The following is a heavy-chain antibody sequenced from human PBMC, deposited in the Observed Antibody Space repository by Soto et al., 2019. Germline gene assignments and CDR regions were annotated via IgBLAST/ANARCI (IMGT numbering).Heavy chain of an antibody. J-gene: IGHJ5*02. Sequence: ASVKVSCKASGYSFSFYGINWVRQAPGQGLEWMGGFDPEDGETIYAQKFQGRVTMTEDTSTDTAYMELSSLRSEDTAVYYCAVCYYDSSGYYSGWFDPWG. CDR2: FDPEDGET. CDR3: AVCYYDSSGYYSGWFDP. CDR1: GYSFSFYG. D-gene: IGHD3-22*01. V-gene: IGHV1-24*01.